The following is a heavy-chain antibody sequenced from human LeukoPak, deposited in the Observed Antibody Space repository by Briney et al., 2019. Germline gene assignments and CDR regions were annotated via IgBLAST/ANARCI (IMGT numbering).Heavy chain of an antibody. CDR1: GYTFTSYD. CDR3: ARRGGAADFDY. Sequence: ASVKVSCKASGYTFTSYDINWVRQATGQGLEWMGWMNPNSGNTGYAQKFQGRVTMTRNTSISTAYMELSSLNASDTAMYYCARRGGAADFDYWGQGTLVTVSS. CDR2: MNPNSGNT. V-gene: IGHV1-8*01. D-gene: IGHD3-16*01. J-gene: IGHJ4*02.